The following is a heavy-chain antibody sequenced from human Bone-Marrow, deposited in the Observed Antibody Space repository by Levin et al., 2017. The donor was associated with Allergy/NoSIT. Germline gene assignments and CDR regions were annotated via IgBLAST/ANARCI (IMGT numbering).Heavy chain of an antibody. CDR2: IYPGDSDT. CDR3: ARLARGVVIPIHFDYYYDYYMDV. D-gene: IGHD3-3*01. J-gene: IGHJ6*03. Sequence: GESLKISCKGSGYSFTSYWIGWVRQMPGKGLEWMGIIYPGDSDTRYSPSFQGQVTISADKSISTAYLQWSSLKASDTAMYYCARLARGVVIPIHFDYYYDYYMDVWGKGTTVTVSS. V-gene: IGHV5-51*01. CDR1: GYSFTSYW.